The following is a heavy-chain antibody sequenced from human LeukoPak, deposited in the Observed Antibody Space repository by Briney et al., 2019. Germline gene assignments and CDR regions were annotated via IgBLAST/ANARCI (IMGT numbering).Heavy chain of an antibody. J-gene: IGHJ4*02. Sequence: PSETLSLTCTVSGGSVSHYYWSWIRQPPGKGLEWIGYIYYSESANYNPSLKSRVTISIDTSKNRFSLKLSSVTAADTAVYYCARTQITMIVVVPSAPFDYWGQGTLVTVSS. CDR1: GGSVSHYY. CDR3: ARTQITMIVVVPSAPFDY. V-gene: IGHV4-59*02. CDR2: IYYSESA. D-gene: IGHD3-22*01.